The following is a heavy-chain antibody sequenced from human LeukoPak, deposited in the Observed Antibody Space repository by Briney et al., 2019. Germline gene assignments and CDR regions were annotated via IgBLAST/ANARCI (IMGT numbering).Heavy chain of an antibody. CDR3: ARDRVCGGDCFRYYFDY. CDR1: GYTFTGYY. CDR2: INPKSGET. Sequence: ASVTVSCKASGYTFTGYYIHWVRQAPGQGLEWMGWINPKSGETNYAQTFQGRVTITRDTSISTAYMELSGLRSDDTAVYYCARDRVCGGDCFRYYFDYWGQGTLVTVSS. D-gene: IGHD2-21*02. V-gene: IGHV1-2*02. J-gene: IGHJ4*02.